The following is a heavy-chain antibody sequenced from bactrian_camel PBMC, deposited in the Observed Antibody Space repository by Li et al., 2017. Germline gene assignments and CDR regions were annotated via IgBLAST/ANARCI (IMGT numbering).Heavy chain of an antibody. CDR2: IDSDGST. CDR3: AAERSSSDCYPDSWSREIAYTY. D-gene: IGHD3*01. CDR1: GVANGRHY. J-gene: IGHJ4*01. Sequence: HVQLVESGGGSVQAGGSLRLSCATSGVANGRHYLGWFRQAPGKEREGVAAIDSDGSTSYADSVKGRFTISVDNAKNSVYLQMNSLKPEGSAMYYCAAERSSSDCYPDSWSREIAYTYWGQGTQVTVS. V-gene: IGHV3S55*01.